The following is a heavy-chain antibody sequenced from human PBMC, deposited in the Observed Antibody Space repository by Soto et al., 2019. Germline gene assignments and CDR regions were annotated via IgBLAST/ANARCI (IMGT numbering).Heavy chain of an antibody. CDR3: ARCRSDSSSSVPYYDYYYMDV. CDR2: ISAYNGNT. D-gene: IGHD6-6*01. Sequence: QVPLVQSGAEVKKPGASVKVSCKASGYTFTSYGISWVRKAPGQGLEWLGWISAYNGNTNYAQKLQGRVTMTTDTATSRAYMELRSLRSDDTAVYYCARCRSDSSSSVPYYDYYYMDVWGKGTTVTFSS. CDR1: GYTFTSYG. J-gene: IGHJ6*03. V-gene: IGHV1-18*01.